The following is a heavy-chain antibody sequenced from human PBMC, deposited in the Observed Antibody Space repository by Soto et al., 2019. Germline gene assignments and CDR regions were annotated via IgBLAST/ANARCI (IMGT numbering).Heavy chain of an antibody. J-gene: IGHJ6*02. V-gene: IGHV1-3*01. Sequence: EASVKVSCKASGYTFTSYAMHWVRQAPGQRLEWMGWINAGNGNTKYSQKFQGRVTITRDTSASTAYMELSSLRSEDTAVYYCARDQWYSSVCHQITYYYYYGMDVWGQGTTVTVSS. D-gene: IGHD6-19*01. CDR2: INAGNGNT. CDR1: GYTFTSYA. CDR3: ARDQWYSSVCHQITYYYYYGMDV.